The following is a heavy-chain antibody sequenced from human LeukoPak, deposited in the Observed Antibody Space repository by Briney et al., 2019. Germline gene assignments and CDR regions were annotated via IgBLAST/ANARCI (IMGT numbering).Heavy chain of an antibody. CDR1: GYTFTGYY. Sequence: GASVKVSCKASGYTFTGYYMHWVRQAPGQGLEWMGWINPNGGGTNYAQKFQGRVTMTRDTSISTAYMELSRLRSDDTAVYYCARETLYYYYMDVWGKGTTVTVSS. J-gene: IGHJ6*03. CDR3: ARETLYYYYMDV. CDR2: INPNGGGT. V-gene: IGHV1-2*02.